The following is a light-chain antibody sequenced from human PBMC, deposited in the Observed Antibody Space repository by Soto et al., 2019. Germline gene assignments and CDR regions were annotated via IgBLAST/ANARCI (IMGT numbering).Light chain of an antibody. J-gene: IGKJ1*01. CDR3: QQYATSPPRT. V-gene: IGKV3-20*01. Sequence: EIVFTQSPCTLSLSLGERATLSCRASQSVSNNFLAWYQQKPGQAPRLLIYGASSRATGIPDRFSGSGSGTDFTLTISRLETEDFGVYYCQQYATSPPRTFGQGTKVDIK. CDR2: GAS. CDR1: QSVSNNF.